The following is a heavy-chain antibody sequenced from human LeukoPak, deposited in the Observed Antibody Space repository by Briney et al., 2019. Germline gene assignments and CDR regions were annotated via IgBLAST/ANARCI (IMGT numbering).Heavy chain of an antibody. CDR1: GFTFSSYW. Sequence: GSLRLSCAASGFTFSSYWMSWVRQAPRKGLEWVANIKQDGSEKYYVDSVKGRFTISRDNAKNPLYLQMNSLRAEDTAVYYCARDPNFSIAVAGKSMYFDLWGRGTLVTVSS. CDR3: ARDPNFSIAVAGKSMYFDL. J-gene: IGHJ2*01. CDR2: IKQDGSEK. D-gene: IGHD6-19*01. V-gene: IGHV3-7*01.